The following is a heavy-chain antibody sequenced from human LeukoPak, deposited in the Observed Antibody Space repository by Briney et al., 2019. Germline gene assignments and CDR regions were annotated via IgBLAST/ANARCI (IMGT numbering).Heavy chain of an antibody. CDR2: LIPIYGSA. V-gene: IGHV1-69*01. Sequence: EASVKVSCKASGGSFTFTSHAISWVRQAPGQGLEWVGGLIPIYGSANYAQKFQGRVTITSDESTRTVYMELSSLRPEDSAVHYCAGFFYDNSGDAFDIWGEGTMVTVSS. D-gene: IGHD3-22*01. CDR1: GGSFTFTSHA. J-gene: IGHJ3*02. CDR3: AGFFYDNSGDAFDI.